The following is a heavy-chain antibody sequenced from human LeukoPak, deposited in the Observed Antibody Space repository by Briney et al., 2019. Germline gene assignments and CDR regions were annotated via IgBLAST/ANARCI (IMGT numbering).Heavy chain of an antibody. Sequence: SETLSLTCAVYGGSFSGYYWSWIRQPPGKGLEWIGEINHSGSTNYNPSLKSRVTISVDTSKNQFSLKLSSVTAADTAVYYCARGSIAAAASDYYYYYMDVWGKGTTVTVSS. CDR1: GGSFSGYY. CDR3: ARGSIAAAASDYYYYYMDV. CDR2: INHSGST. V-gene: IGHV4-34*01. D-gene: IGHD6-13*01. J-gene: IGHJ6*03.